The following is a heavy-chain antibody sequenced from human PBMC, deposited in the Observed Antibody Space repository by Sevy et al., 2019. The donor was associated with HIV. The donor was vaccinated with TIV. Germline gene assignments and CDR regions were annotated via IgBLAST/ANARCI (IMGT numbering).Heavy chain of an antibody. V-gene: IGHV3-48*01. CDR3: ARDRTVTDYYDSSGYYLDAFDI. CDR2: ISSSSSTI. CDR1: GFTFSSYS. Sequence: GGSLRLSCAASGFTFSSYSMNWVRQAPGKGLEWVSYISSSSSTIYYADSVKGRFTISRDNAKNSLYLQMNSLRAEDTAVYYCARDRTVTDYYDSSGYYLDAFDIWGQGTMVTVSS. D-gene: IGHD3-22*01. J-gene: IGHJ3*02.